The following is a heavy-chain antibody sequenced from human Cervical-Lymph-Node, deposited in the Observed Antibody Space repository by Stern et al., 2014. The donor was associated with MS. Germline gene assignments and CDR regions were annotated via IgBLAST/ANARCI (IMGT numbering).Heavy chain of an antibody. CDR1: GFTFSSYG. D-gene: IGHD6-13*01. CDR3: ARSSSPSPYYYYGMDV. J-gene: IGHJ6*02. Sequence: QVKLEESGGGVVQPGRSLRLSCAASGFTFSSYGMHWVRQAPGKGLEWVAVIWHDGSNKNYADSVKGRFTISRDNSKNTLYLQMNSLRAEDTAVYYCARSSSPSPYYYYGMDVWGQGTTVTVSS. CDR2: IWHDGSNK. V-gene: IGHV3-33*01.